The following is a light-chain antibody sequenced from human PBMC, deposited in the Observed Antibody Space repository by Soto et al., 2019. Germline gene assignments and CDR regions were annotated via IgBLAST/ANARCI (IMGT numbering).Light chain of an antibody. CDR3: QQYDNLPFT. Sequence: DIQMTQSPSSLSASVGDRVTITCQASQDISNYLNWYQQKPGKAPKLLIYDASNLETGVPSRFSGSGPGPDFNFTISRLQPEDIATYYCQQYDNLPFTFGPGTKVDIK. V-gene: IGKV1-33*01. CDR1: QDISNY. J-gene: IGKJ3*01. CDR2: DAS.